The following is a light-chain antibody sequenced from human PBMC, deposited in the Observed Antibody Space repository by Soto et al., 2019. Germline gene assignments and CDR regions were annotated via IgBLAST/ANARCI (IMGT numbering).Light chain of an antibody. V-gene: IGKV3-15*01. Sequence: EIVMTQSPATLSLSLEERATLSCRDSQSISRNLAWYHQRPGQAPRLLIYAASTRATGIPARFSGSGSGTDFNLTISGLQSEDFGVYFCQQYNNWPPRYTFGQGTKLEIK. CDR3: QQYNNWPPRYT. CDR1: QSISRN. CDR2: AAS. J-gene: IGKJ2*01.